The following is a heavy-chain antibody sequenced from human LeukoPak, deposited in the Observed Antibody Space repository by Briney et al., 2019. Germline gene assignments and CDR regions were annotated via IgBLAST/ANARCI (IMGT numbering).Heavy chain of an antibody. CDR2: ISSSGSTI. CDR3: ARMGGRDGTAGYGSGTPIFPIYYYYYMDV. J-gene: IGHJ6*03. D-gene: IGHD3-10*01. CDR1: GFTFSSYE. Sequence: GGSLRLSCAASGFTFSSYEMNWVRQAPGKGLEWVSYISSSGSTIYYADSVKGRFTISRDNAKNSLYLQMNSLRAEDTAVYYCARMGGRDGTAGYGSGTPIFPIYYYYYMDVWGKGTTVTIPS. V-gene: IGHV3-48*03.